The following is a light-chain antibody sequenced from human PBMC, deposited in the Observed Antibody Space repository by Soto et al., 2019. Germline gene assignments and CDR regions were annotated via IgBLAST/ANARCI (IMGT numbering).Light chain of an antibody. CDR1: QSVSNY. V-gene: IGKV3-11*01. CDR2: DAS. Sequence: EIVLTQSPATLSLSPGERATLSCRASQSVSNYLAWYQQKPGQAPRLLIYDASNRATGIPARFSGSGSGTDFTLTISSLESEDFAVYYCQQRANWPPITFGQGTQLEIK. CDR3: QQRANWPPIT. J-gene: IGKJ5*01.